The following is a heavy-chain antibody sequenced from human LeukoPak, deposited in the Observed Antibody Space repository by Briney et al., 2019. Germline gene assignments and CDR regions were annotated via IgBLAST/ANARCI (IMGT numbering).Heavy chain of an antibody. CDR2: IYYSGTT. CDR3: ARGTYCSSLYVYY. D-gene: IGHD2-15*01. Sequence: PSETLSLTCTVSGGSNSSYYWSWIRQPPGKGLVWIGYIYYSGTTNYNPSLESRVTISLDTPKNPFSLKLSSVTAADTAVYDCARGTYCSSLYVYYWGQGTLVTVSS. V-gene: IGHV4-59*01. J-gene: IGHJ4*02. CDR1: GGSNSSYY.